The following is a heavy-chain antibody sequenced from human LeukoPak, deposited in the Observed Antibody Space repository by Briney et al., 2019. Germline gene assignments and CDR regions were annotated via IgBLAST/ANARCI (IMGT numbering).Heavy chain of an antibody. CDR2: INANGGCT. D-gene: IGHD3-9*01. J-gene: IGHJ4*02. V-gene: IGHV3-64*02. CDR1: GFTFSNYA. CDR3: ARVLLTGYYYDY. Sequence: GGSLRLSCAASGFTFSNYAMHWVRQAPGMGLEYVSAINANGGCTYYADSVKGRFTISRDNSKSTLYLQLGSLRAEDMAVYFCARVLLTGYYYDYWGQGTLVTVSS.